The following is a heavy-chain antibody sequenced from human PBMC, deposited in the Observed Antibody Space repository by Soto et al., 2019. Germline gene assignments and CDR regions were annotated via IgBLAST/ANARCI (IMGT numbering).Heavy chain of an antibody. CDR2: IYYSGST. Sequence: PSETLSLTCTVSGGSISSSSYYWGWIRQPPGKGLEWIGSIYYSGSTYNNPSLTSRVTISVDTSNNQFSLKLSSVSAADTAVYYCARGPSGDKVDYWGQGTLVTVSS. D-gene: IGHD7-27*01. CDR1: GGSISSSSYY. CDR3: ARGPSGDKVDY. V-gene: IGHV4-39*07. J-gene: IGHJ4*02.